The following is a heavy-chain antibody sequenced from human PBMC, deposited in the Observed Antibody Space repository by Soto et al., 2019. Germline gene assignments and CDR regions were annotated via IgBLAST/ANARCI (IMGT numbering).Heavy chain of an antibody. CDR1: GCSISSGGYS. V-gene: IGHV4-30-2*01. D-gene: IGHD2-15*01. J-gene: IGHJ4*02. Sequence: PSETLSLTCTVSGCSISSGGYSWSWIRQPPGKGLEWIGYIYHSGSTNYNPSLKSRVTISVDRSKNQFSLKLSSVTAADTAVYYCYRDFTHCGQGTLVTVSS. CDR3: YRDFTH. CDR2: IYHSGST.